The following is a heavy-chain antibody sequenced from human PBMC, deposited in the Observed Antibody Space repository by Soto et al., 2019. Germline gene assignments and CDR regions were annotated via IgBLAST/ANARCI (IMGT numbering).Heavy chain of an antibody. Sequence: QLQLQESGPGLVKPSETLSLTCSVSGDSIISNYYWGWVRQSPGKGLEWIASIYYSGSTYYNMSLKXRXPXXVDTSTNQLSLTLNSVTATDTAVYYCARHMGFASSWSPLDYWGQGALVTVSS. CDR2: IYYSGST. D-gene: IGHD6-13*01. V-gene: IGHV4-39*01. CDR3: ARHMGFASSWSPLDY. CDR1: GDSIISNYY. J-gene: IGHJ4*02.